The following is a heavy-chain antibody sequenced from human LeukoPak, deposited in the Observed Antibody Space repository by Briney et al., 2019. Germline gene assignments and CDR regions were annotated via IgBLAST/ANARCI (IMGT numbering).Heavy chain of an antibody. Sequence: SQTLSLTCAISGASVSSNSAACNWIRHSPSRGLEWLGRTYYRYKWYNDYAVSMKSRITINPDTYKDQFSLQLNSVTPEDTAVYYCARDAGSGWSSFDYWGQGTLVTVAS. J-gene: IGHJ4*02. CDR2: TYYRYKWYN. D-gene: IGHD6-19*01. V-gene: IGHV6-1*01. CDR1: GASVSSNSAA. CDR3: ARDAGSGWSSFDY.